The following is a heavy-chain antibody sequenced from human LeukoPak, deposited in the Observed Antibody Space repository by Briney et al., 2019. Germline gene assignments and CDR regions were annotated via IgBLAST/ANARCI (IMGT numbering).Heavy chain of an antibody. D-gene: IGHD2-15*01. CDR3: AKRSDCSGGSCYSFDY. CDR2: ISYDGSKK. CDR1: GLTLSRYG. J-gene: IGHJ4*02. Sequence: GGSLRPSCAASGLTLSRYGTHWVRQAPGKGLEWVAVISYDGSKKYYADSVKGRLTISRDNSDNMVYLQMNSLRAEDTAVYYCAKRSDCSGGSCYSFDYWGQGTLVTVSS. V-gene: IGHV3-30*18.